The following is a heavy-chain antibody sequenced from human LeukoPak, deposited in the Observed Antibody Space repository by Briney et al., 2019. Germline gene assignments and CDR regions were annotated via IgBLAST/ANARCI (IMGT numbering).Heavy chain of an antibody. J-gene: IGHJ4*02. D-gene: IGHD2-2*01. CDR2: ISSSSIYI. CDR3: ARGGPSRGFDY. CDR1: GFTLSSYS. Sequence: GGSLRLSCAASGFTLSSYSMNWVRQAPGKGLEWVSSISSSSIYIYYADSVKGRFTISRDNAKNSLYLQMNSLRAEDTAVYYCARGGPSRGFDYWGQGILVTVSS. V-gene: IGHV3-21*01.